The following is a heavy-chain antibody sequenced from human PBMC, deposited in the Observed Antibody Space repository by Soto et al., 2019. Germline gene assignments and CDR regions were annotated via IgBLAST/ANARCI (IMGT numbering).Heavy chain of an antibody. CDR3: ATGGALWFGELLRGDAFDI. Sequence: QITLKESGPTLVKPTQTLTLTCTFSGFSLSTSGVGVGWIRQPPGKALEWLALIYWDDDKRYSPSLKSRLTITKDTSKNQVVLTMTNMDPVDTATYYCATGGALWFGELLRGDAFDIWGQGTMVTVSS. V-gene: IGHV2-5*02. D-gene: IGHD3-10*01. CDR1: GFSLSTSGVG. CDR2: IYWDDDK. J-gene: IGHJ3*02.